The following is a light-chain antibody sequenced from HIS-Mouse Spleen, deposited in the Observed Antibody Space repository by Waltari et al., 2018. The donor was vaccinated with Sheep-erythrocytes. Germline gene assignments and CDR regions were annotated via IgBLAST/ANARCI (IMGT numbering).Light chain of an antibody. CDR2: AAS. V-gene: IGKV1-12*01. J-gene: IGKJ1*01. CDR3: QQANSFPPT. CDR1: QGISSW. Sequence: DIQMTQSPSSVSASVGDRVPITCRASQGISSWLGWYQQKPGKAPKLLIYAASSLQSGVPSRFSGSGSGTDFTLTISSLQPEDVATYYCQQANSFPPTFGQGTKVESK.